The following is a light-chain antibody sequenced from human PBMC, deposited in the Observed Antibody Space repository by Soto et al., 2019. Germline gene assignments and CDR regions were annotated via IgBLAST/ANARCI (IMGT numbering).Light chain of an antibody. CDR2: EVS. CDR1: SDDVGAHKY. Sequence: QSALTQPPSASGSPGQSVTISCTGTSDDVGAHKYVSWYQQHPGKAPKLILYEVSERPSGVPDCFSGSKSGNTASLTVSGLQAEDEADYYCSSHTSYNAFGGGTKLTVL. J-gene: IGLJ2*01. CDR3: SSHTSYNA. V-gene: IGLV2-8*01.